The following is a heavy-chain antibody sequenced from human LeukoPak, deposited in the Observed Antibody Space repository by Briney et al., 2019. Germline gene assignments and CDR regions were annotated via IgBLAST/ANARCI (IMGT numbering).Heavy chain of an antibody. CDR1: GFTFSSYW. CDR3: ARDQGIAVAAYYFDY. D-gene: IGHD6-19*01. J-gene: IGHJ4*02. CDR2: IKQDGSEK. Sequence: GGSLRLPCAASGFTFSSYWMSWVRQAPGKGLEWVANIKQDGSEKYYVDSVKGRFTISRDNAKNSLYLQMNSLRAEDTAVYYCARDQGIAVAAYYFDYWGQGTLVTVSS. V-gene: IGHV3-7*04.